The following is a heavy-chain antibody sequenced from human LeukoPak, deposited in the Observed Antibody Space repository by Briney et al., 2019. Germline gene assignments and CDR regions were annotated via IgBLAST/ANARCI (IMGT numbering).Heavy chain of an antibody. CDR3: AREGGYDFWSGYVSGMDV. V-gene: IGHV1-2*02. Sequence: GASVKASCKASGYTFTGYYMHWVRQAPGQGLEWMGWINPNSGGTNYAQKFQGRVTMTRDTSISTAYMELSRLRSDDTAVYYCAREGGYDFWSGYVSGMDVWGQGTTVTVSS. J-gene: IGHJ6*02. D-gene: IGHD3-3*01. CDR2: INPNSGGT. CDR1: GYTFTGYY.